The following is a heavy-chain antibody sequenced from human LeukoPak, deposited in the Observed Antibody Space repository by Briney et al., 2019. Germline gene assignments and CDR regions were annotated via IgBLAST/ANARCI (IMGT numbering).Heavy chain of an antibody. CDR1: GFTFSSYS. Sequence: GGSLRLSCAASGFTFSSYSMNWVRQAPGKGLEWVSSISSSSSYIYYADSVKGRFTISRDNAKSSLYLQMNSLRAEDTAVYYCARDELLWVGYYYMDVWGKGTTVTVSS. V-gene: IGHV3-21*01. J-gene: IGHJ6*03. CDR2: ISSSSSYI. D-gene: IGHD3-10*01. CDR3: ARDELLWVGYYYMDV.